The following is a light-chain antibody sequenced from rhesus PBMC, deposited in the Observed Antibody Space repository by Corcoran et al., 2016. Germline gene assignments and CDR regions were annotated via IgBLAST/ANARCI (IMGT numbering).Light chain of an antibody. Sequence: QSAPTQPPSVSGSPGQSVTISCTGTSSDIGGYNYVSWYQQHPGKAPKLMIYEVTKRPSGVSDRFSGSKSGNTASLTISGLQAEDEAVYYCCSYTTSSTVVFGGGTKLTVL. J-gene: IGLJ6*01. CDR3: CSYTTSSTVV. CDR2: EVT. V-gene: IGLV2S7*01. CDR1: SSDIGGYNY.